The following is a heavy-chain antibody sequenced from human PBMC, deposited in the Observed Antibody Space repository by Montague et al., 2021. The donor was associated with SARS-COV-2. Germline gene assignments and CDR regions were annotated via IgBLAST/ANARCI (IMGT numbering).Heavy chain of an antibody. Sequence: SETLSLTCAVSGGSFSGYYWNWIRQSPGRGLEWIGEINHSGSTNYNPSLESRVTMSADTSKNQFSLKLSSVTAADTAVYYCARHVPIYLTLENAFDIWGQGTMVTVSS. D-gene: IGHD3-3*01. CDR2: INHSGST. J-gene: IGHJ3*02. CDR1: GGSFSGYY. V-gene: IGHV4-34*01. CDR3: ARHVPIYLTLENAFDI.